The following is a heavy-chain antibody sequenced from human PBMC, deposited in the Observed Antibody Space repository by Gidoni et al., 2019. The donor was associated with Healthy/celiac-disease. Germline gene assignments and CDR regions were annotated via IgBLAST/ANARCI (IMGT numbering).Heavy chain of an antibody. CDR3: ARDRSSSEGGGFDP. CDR1: GYSISSGYY. Sequence: QVQLQESGPGLVKPSETLSLTCTVSGYSISSGYYWGWIRQPPGKGLEWIGSIYHSGSTYYNPSLKSRVTISVDTSKNQFSLKLSSVTAADTAVYYCARDRSSSEGGGFDPWGQGTLVTVSS. V-gene: IGHV4-38-2*02. J-gene: IGHJ5*02. D-gene: IGHD6-6*01. CDR2: IYHSGST.